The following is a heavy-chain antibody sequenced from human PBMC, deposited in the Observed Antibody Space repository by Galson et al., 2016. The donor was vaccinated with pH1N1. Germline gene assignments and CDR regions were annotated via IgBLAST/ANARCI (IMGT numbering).Heavy chain of an antibody. V-gene: IGHV4-38-2*01. CDR3: ARSPGIDVAAMPWDS. D-gene: IGHD2-2*01. CDR1: GYSVSSGSS. CDR2: MSHTGTT. Sequence: TLSLTCAVSGYSVSSGSSWGWIRQTPGKGLEYIATMSHTGTTYYNPSLKSRVIISVDTSKNQFSLKLNSLTAADSAVYYCARSPGIDVAAMPWDSWGQGTLVTVSS. J-gene: IGHJ4*02.